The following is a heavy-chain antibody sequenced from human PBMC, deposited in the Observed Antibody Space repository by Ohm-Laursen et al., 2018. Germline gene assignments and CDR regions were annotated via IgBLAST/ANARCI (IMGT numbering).Heavy chain of an antibody. V-gene: IGHV3-23*01. J-gene: IGHJ4*02. Sequence: SLRLSCSASGFTFSSYAMTWVRQAPGKGLEWVSAISGSGGSTYYADSVKGRFTISRDNSKNTLYLQMNSLRAEDTAVYYCAKSGAAAGTDYWGQGTLVTVSS. CDR2: ISGSGGST. D-gene: IGHD6-13*01. CDR3: AKSGAAAGTDY. CDR1: GFTFSSYA.